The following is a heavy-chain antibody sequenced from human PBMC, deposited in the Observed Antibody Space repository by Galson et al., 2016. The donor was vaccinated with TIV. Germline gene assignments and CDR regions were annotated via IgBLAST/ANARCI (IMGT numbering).Heavy chain of an antibody. CDR3: AHFTSHAWDSHYSDTGGEDAFDV. CDR2: IYWDDDK. V-gene: IGHV2-5*02. J-gene: IGHJ3*01. CDR1: GFSLSTSGVG. Sequence: PALVKPTQTLTLTCTFSGFSLSTSGVGVGWIRQPPGKALEWLALIYWDDDKRYSPSLKSRLTITKDTSKNHVVLTITNMDPVDTATYYCAHFTSHAWDSHYSDTGGEDAFDVWGQVTMVTVSS. D-gene: IGHD1-26*01.